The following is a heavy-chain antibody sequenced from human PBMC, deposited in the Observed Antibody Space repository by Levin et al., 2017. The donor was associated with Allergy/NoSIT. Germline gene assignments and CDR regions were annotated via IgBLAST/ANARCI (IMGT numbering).Heavy chain of an antibody. CDR2: MSTSGGTI. V-gene: IGHV3-11*01. Sequence: GESLKISCAASGFTFSDYYMSWIRQAPGKGLEWVSYMSTSGGTIYHADSVKGRFTISRDNAKKSLYLQMNSLRVEDTAVYYCAREGYGMDVWGQGTTVTVSS. CDR1: GFTFSDYY. J-gene: IGHJ6*02. CDR3: AREGYGMDV.